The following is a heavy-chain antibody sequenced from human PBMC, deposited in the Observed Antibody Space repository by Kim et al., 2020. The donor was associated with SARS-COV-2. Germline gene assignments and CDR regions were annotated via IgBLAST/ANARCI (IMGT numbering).Heavy chain of an antibody. J-gene: IGHJ6*03. Sequence: ASVKVSCKASGYTFTSYDINWVRQATGQGLEWMGWMNPNSGNTGYAQKFQGRVTMTRNTSISTAYMELSSLRSEDTAVYYCARTYYDFWSGYYKRGYYYYYYIDVWGKGTTVTVSS. CDR2: MNPNSGNT. CDR3: ARTYYDFWSGYYKRGYYYYYYIDV. D-gene: IGHD3-3*01. V-gene: IGHV1-8*01. CDR1: GYTFTSYD.